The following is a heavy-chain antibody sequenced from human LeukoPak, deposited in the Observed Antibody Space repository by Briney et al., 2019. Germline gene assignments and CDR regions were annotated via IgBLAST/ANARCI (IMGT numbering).Heavy chain of an antibody. D-gene: IGHD2-15*01. CDR1: GFTFSSYG. CDR2: ISYDGSNK. V-gene: IGHV3-30*03. J-gene: IGHJ4*02. Sequence: PGRSLRLSCAASGFTFSSYGIHWVRQAPAKGLEWVTVISYDGSNKYYADSVKGRFTIYRDNSKNTLYLQMNSLRAEDRAVYYCARALTGWSYWGQGTLATVSS. CDR3: ARALTGWSY.